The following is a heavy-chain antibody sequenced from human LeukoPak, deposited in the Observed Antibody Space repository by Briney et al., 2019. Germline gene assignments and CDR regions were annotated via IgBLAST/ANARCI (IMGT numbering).Heavy chain of an antibody. CDR3: ARDQSSSWGYDAFDI. CDR1: GGSISSYY. J-gene: IGHJ3*02. Sequence: SETLSLTCTVSGGSISSYYWSWIRQPPGKGLEWIGYIYYSGSTNYNPSLKSRVTISVDTSKNQFSLKLSSVTAADTAVYYCARDQSSSWGYDAFDIWGQGTMVTVSS. CDR2: IYYSGST. V-gene: IGHV4-59*01. D-gene: IGHD6-13*01.